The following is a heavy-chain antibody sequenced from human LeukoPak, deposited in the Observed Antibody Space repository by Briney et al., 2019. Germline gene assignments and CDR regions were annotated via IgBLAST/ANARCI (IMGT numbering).Heavy chain of an antibody. Sequence: ASVKISCKASGYIFTNYAVQWVRQAPGQSLEWLGWINPGNGDTRYSQKFQGRVTMSIDTSATTAYMELDSLTAEETAIYYFSRDRWHCVVNCDSVYYYSLDVWGQGTTVTVSS. D-gene: IGHD4/OR15-4a*01. CDR2: INPGNGDT. J-gene: IGHJ6*02. CDR1: GYIFTNYA. CDR3: SRDRWHCVVNCDSVYYYSLDV. V-gene: IGHV1-3*01.